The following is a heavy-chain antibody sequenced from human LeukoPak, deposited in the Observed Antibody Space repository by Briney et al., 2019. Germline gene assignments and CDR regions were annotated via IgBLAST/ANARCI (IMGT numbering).Heavy chain of an antibody. D-gene: IGHD3-10*01. CDR2: INPNSGGT. Sequence: GASVKVSCKASGYTFTGYYMHRVRQAPGQGLEWMGWINPNSGGTNYAQKSQGRVTMTRDTSISTAYMELSRLRSDDTAVYYCAPSGSSYYYFDYWGQGTLVTVSS. CDR1: GYTFTGYY. J-gene: IGHJ4*02. V-gene: IGHV1-2*02. CDR3: APSGSSYYYFDY.